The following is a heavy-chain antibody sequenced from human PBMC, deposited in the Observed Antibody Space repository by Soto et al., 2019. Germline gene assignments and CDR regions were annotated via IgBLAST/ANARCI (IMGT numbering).Heavy chain of an antibody. V-gene: IGHV1-18*01. D-gene: IGHD3-3*01. CDR3: ARDYDFWSGYDAYYYYYMDV. J-gene: IGHJ6*03. CDR1: GYTLTELS. Sequence: ASVKVSCKVSGYTLTELSMHWVRQAPGQGLEWMGWISAYNGNTNYAQKLQGRVTMTTDTSTSTAYMELRSLRSDDTAVYYCARDYDFWSGYDAYYYYYMDVWGKGTTVNVSS. CDR2: ISAYNGNT.